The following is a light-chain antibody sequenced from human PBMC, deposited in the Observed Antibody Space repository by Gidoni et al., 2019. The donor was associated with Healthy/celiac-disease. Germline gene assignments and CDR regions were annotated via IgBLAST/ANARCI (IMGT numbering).Light chain of an antibody. J-gene: IGKJ3*01. CDR2: GAT. V-gene: IGKV3-20*01. CDR3: HQYGSSPFT. Sequence: EIVFTQSPGTLSLSPGERATLSCRASQSVTSSQLAWYQQKPGQRPRFLIYGATGRAADTPDRISGSGSGGDFTITISRLEPEDVGVYYCHQYGSSPFTFGPXTKLDIK. CDR1: QSVTSSQ.